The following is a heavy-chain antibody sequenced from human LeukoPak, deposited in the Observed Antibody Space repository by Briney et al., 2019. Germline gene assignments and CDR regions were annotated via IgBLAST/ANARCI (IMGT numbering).Heavy chain of an antibody. CDR2: THTSGST. CDR1: GGSISNYY. D-gene: IGHD5-18*01. J-gene: IGHJ4*02. V-gene: IGHV4-4*07. Sequence: SETLSLTCTVSGGSISNYYWSWNRQPAGKGLEWLGRTHTSGSTNYNPSLKSRVTMSVDTSKNQFSLKLSSVTAADTAVYYCARGRWNTGMVSPYYFDYWGQGTLVTVSS. CDR3: ARGRWNTGMVSPYYFDY.